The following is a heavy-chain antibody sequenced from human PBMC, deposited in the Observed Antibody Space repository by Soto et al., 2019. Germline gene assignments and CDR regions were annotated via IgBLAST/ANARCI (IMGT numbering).Heavy chain of an antibody. CDR1: GFTFSSYW. CDR2: ISGSGGST. D-gene: IGHD2-15*01. CDR3: AKDLIPLGYCSGGSCWMLAD. V-gene: IGHV3-23*01. Sequence: PGGSLRLSCAASGFTFSSYWMHWVRQVPGKGLEWVSAISGSGGSTYYADSVKGRFTISRDNSKNTLYLQMNSLRAEDTAVYYCAKDLIPLGYCSGGSCWMLADWGQGTLVTVSS. J-gene: IGHJ4*02.